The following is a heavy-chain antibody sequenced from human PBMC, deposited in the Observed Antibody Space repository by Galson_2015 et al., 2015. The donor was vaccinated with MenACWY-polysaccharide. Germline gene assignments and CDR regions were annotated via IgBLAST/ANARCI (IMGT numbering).Heavy chain of an antibody. CDR2: LTGSGDST. J-gene: IGHJ4*02. Sequence: SLRLSCAASGFVFRTSAMSWVRQAPGKGLEWVSMLTGSGDSTYYADSVKGRFTISRDKSKNTLYLQMNSLRAEGTAVYYCAKSGIWAYNRALEGYFDYWGQGTLVPVSS. D-gene: IGHD2-21*01. V-gene: IGHV3-23*01. CDR3: AKSGIWAYNRALEGYFDY. CDR1: GFVFRTSA.